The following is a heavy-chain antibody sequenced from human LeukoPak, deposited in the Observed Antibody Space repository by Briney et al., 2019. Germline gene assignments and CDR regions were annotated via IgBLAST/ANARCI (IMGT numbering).Heavy chain of an antibody. CDR2: GDYSGGT. D-gene: IGHD6-13*01. J-gene: IGHJ4*02. V-gene: IGHV4-39*07. Sequence: SETLSLTCTVSGDSFTSVTDYWAWIRQPPGKGLEWIASGDYSGGTYYNPSLESRVAISVDTSKNQFSLKLSSVTAADTAVYYCATPGAAEKLVYWGQGTLVTVSS. CDR1: GDSFTSVTDY. CDR3: ATPGAAEKLVY.